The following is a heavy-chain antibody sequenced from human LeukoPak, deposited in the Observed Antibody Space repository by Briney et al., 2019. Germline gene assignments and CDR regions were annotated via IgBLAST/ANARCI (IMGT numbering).Heavy chain of an antibody. D-gene: IGHD3-22*01. CDR1: GYKFNAYW. CDR3: ARPNITSYYDSRGYDAFDV. CDR2: IYPDDSDT. V-gene: IGHV5-51*01. Sequence: GESLKISCKGSGYKFNAYWIAWVRQMPGKGLEWMGIIYPDDSDTRYSPSFQGQVTISADRSVSIAYLQWSSLKASDTAMYYCARPNITSYYDSRGYDAFDVWGQGTMVIVSS. J-gene: IGHJ3*01.